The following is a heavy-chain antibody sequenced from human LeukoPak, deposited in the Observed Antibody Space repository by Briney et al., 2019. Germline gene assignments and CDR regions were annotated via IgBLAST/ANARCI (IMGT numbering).Heavy chain of an antibody. CDR1: GFTFRNYN. J-gene: IGHJ6*03. D-gene: IGHD6-6*01. V-gene: IGHV3-21*01. CDR3: ARGVPSTAALPLSGYYYMDV. CDR2: ISSSTSYI. Sequence: PGGPLRLXCAASGFTFRNYNMNWVRKAPGKGLEWVSSISSSTSYIYYADSVKGRFTISRDNAKNSLYLQMNSLRADDTAVYYCARGVPSTAALPLSGYYYMDVWGTGTTVTVSS.